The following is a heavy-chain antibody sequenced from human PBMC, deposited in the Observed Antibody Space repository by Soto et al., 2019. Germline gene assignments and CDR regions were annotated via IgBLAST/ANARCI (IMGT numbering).Heavy chain of an antibody. Sequence: PSETLSLTCTVSGGSVSRGSYYWSWIRQPPGEGLEWIGYIYYSGSTNYNPSFKSRVTISVDTSKNQFSLKLSSVTAADTAVYYCARVPGEGDSGYDLSSYFDYCGQGTLVTLSS. V-gene: IGHV4-61*01. CDR1: GGSVSRGSYY. CDR3: ARVPGEGDSGYDLSSYFDY. D-gene: IGHD5-12*01. CDR2: IYYSGST. J-gene: IGHJ4*02.